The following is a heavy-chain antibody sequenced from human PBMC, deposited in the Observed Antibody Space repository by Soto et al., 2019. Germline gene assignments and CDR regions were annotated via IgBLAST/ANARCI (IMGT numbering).Heavy chain of an antibody. D-gene: IGHD2-2*01. J-gene: IGHJ6*02. V-gene: IGHV4-38-2*02. CDR3: AREDQGPTSYYYYGTDV. CDR2: VHHSGST. Sequence: SETLSLTCAVSGYSISSGYYWGWIRQPPGKGLEWIGSVHHSGSTHYNPSLKSRVTISVDTSKNQFSLKLRSVTAADTAIYYCAREDQGPTSYYYYGTDVWGQGTTVT. CDR1: GYSISSGYY.